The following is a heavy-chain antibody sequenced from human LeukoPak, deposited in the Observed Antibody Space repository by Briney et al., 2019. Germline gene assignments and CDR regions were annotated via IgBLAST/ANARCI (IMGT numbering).Heavy chain of an antibody. J-gene: IGHJ6*04. CDR2: ISSSGSTI. CDR1: GFTFSSYG. Sequence: GGSLRLSCAASGFTFSSYGMSWVRQAPGKGLEWVSSISSSGSTIYYADSVKGRFTISRDNAKNSLYLQMNSLRAEDTAVYYCAELGITMIGGVWGKGTTVTISS. D-gene: IGHD3-10*02. CDR3: AELGITMIGGV. V-gene: IGHV3-48*04.